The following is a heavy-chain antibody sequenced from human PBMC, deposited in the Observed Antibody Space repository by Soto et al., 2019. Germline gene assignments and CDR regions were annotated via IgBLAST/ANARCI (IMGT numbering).Heavy chain of an antibody. Sequence: EVQLLESGGGFVQPGGSLRLSCAASGFTFSSYAMSWVRQAPGKGLEWVSAISGSGVSTYYADSVKGRFTISRDNSKETLYLQTNTLSAEDPAVYDVAKVYGSDDCFDYWGQGTLVTVSS. D-gene: IGHD2-21*01. V-gene: IGHV3-23*01. CDR3: AKVYGSDDCFDY. CDR2: ISGSGVST. CDR1: GFTFSSYA. J-gene: IGHJ4*02.